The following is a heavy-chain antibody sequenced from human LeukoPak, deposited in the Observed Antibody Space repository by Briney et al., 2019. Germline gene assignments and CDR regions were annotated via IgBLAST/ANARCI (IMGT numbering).Heavy chain of an antibody. CDR3: ARMYYYDSSGYYYYYYVDV. Sequence: VASVKVSCKASGYTFTSYGISWVRQAPGQGLEWMGWISAYNGNTNYAQKLQGRVTMTTDTSTSTAYMELRSLRSDDTAVYYCARMYYYDSSGYYYYYYVDVWGKGTTVTVSS. J-gene: IGHJ6*03. V-gene: IGHV1-18*01. D-gene: IGHD3-22*01. CDR2: ISAYNGNT. CDR1: GYTFTSYG.